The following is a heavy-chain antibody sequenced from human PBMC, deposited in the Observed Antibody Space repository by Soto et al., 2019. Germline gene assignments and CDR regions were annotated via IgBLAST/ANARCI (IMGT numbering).Heavy chain of an antibody. Sequence: QVQLVESGGDLVKPGGSLRLSCAASGFTFSDYYMSWIRQAPGKGLEWVSYITSSGSTIYYADSVKGRLTISRDNAKNSLYLQMNSLRAEDTAVYYCARSARPYCSGGSCHTLNFDYWGQGTLVTVSS. CDR2: ITSSGSTI. V-gene: IGHV3-11*01. CDR1: GFTFSDYY. D-gene: IGHD2-15*01. J-gene: IGHJ4*02. CDR3: ARSARPYCSGGSCHTLNFDY.